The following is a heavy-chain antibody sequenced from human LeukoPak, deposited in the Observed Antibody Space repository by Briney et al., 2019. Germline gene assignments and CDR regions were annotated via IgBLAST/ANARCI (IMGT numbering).Heavy chain of an antibody. Sequence: GGSLRLSCAASGFSFGTHWMAWVRQPPGAGPEWVANIKQDETETYYADAVRGRFTITRDNAKNSLYLQMDSLRAEDTAVYYCAKLQRWLQLSEIDYWGQGTLVTVSS. V-gene: IGHV3-7*03. J-gene: IGHJ4*02. D-gene: IGHD5-24*01. CDR2: IKQDETET. CDR3: AKLQRWLQLSEIDY. CDR1: GFSFGTHW.